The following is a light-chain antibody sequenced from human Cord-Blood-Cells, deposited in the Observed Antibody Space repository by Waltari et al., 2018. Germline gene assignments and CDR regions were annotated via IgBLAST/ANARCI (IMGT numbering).Light chain of an antibody. CDR3: QQYNSYSPWT. V-gene: IGKV1-5*01. CDR1: QSISSW. CDR2: DAS. Sequence: DIQMTQSPSTLSASVGDRVTITCRASQSISSWLAWYQQKPGKDPKLLIYDASSLESGVPSRFSGSGSGTECTLTISSLQPDDFATYYCQQYNSYSPWTFGQGTKVEIK. J-gene: IGKJ1*01.